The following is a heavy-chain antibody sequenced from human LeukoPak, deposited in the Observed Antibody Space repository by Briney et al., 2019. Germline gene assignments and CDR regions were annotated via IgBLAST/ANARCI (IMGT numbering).Heavy chain of an antibody. D-gene: IGHD2-15*01. CDR2: IYYSGST. CDR3: ARQGIDDYYFDY. V-gene: IGHV4-39*01. J-gene: IGHJ4*02. Sequence: SETLSLTCTVSGGSISSYYWGWIRQPPGKGLEWIGSIYYSGSTYYNPSLKSRVTISVDTSKNQFSLKLSSVTAADMAVYYCARQGIDDYYFDYWGQGTLVTVSS. CDR1: GGSISSYY.